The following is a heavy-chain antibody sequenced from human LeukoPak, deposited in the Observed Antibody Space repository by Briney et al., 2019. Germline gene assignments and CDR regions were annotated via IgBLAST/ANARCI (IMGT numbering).Heavy chain of an antibody. J-gene: IGHJ3*02. D-gene: IGHD2-8*01. CDR3: ASSIGYCTNGVCWGAFDI. CDR1: GYTFTGYY. CDR2: INPNSGGT. V-gene: IGHV1-2*06. Sequence: ASVKVSCKASGYTFTGYYMHWVRQAPGQGLEWIGRINPNSGGTNYAQKFQGRVTMTRDTSISTAYMELSRLRSDDTAVYYCASSIGYCTNGVCWGAFDIWGQGTMVTVSS.